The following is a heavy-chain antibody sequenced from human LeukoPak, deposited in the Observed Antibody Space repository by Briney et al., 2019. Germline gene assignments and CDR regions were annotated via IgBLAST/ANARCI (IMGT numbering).Heavy chain of an antibody. V-gene: IGHV1-18*01. J-gene: IGHJ3*02. Sequence: EASVKVSCKASGGTFSSYTISWVRQAPGQGLEWMGWTSAYNGNTNYAQKLQGRVTMTTDTSTSTAYMELRSLRSDDTAVYYCARGRWLQSDDAFDIWGQGTMVTVSS. CDR1: GGTFSSYT. CDR3: ARGRWLQSDDAFDI. CDR2: TSAYNGNT. D-gene: IGHD5-24*01.